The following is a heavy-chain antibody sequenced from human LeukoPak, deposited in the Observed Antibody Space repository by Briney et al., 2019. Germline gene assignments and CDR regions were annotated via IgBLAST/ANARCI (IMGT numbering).Heavy chain of an antibody. J-gene: IGHJ4*02. CDR3: AAGRSSGYYEVNFDY. CDR2: IVVGSGNT. Sequence: GTSVKVSCKASGFTFTSSAMQWVRQARGQRLEWIGWIVVGSGNTNYAQKFQERVTITRDMSTSTAYMELSSLRSEDTAVYYCAAGRSSGYYEVNFDYWGQGTLVTVSS. CDR1: GFTFTSSA. V-gene: IGHV1-58*02. D-gene: IGHD3-22*01.